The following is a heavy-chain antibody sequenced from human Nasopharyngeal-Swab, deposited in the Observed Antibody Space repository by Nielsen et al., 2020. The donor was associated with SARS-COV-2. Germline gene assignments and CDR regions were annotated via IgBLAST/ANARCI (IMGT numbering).Heavy chain of an antibody. V-gene: IGHV4-59*01. J-gene: IGHJ6*03. CDR3: ARVGGLWSAGFYYYYLDV. Sequence: WIRQPPGKGLEWIGYIYYSGSTNYNPSLKSRVTISVDTYKNQFSLKLSSVTAADAAVYYCARVGGLWSAGFYYYYLDVWGKGTTVTVSS. CDR2: IYYSGST. D-gene: IGHD3-3*01.